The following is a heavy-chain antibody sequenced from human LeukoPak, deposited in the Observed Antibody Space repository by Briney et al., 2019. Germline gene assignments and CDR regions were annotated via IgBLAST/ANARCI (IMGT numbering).Heavy chain of an antibody. CDR3: ARGRGPYYYDSSGYRAAYTFDI. J-gene: IGHJ3*02. Sequence: SETLSLTCAVYGGSFSGYYWSWIRQPPGKGLEWIGEINHSGGTNYNPSLKSRVTISVDTSKNQFSLKLSSVTAADTAVYYCARGRGPYYYDSSGYRAAYTFDIWGQGTMVTVSS. CDR1: GGSFSGYY. D-gene: IGHD3-22*01. V-gene: IGHV4-34*01. CDR2: INHSGGT.